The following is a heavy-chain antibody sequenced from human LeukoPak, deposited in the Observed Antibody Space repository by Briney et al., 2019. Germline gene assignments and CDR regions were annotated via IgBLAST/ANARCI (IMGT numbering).Heavy chain of an antibody. J-gene: IGHJ4*02. Sequence: GGSLRLSCAVSGITLSNYGMSWVRQAPGKGLEWVAGISDSGGSTNYADSVKGRFTIPRDNPKNTLYLQMNSLRAEDTAVYFCAKRGVVIRVILVGFHKEAYYFDSWGQGALVTVSS. CDR1: GITLSNYG. CDR3: AKRGVVIRVILVGFHKEAYYFDS. D-gene: IGHD3-22*01. V-gene: IGHV3-23*01. CDR2: ISDSGGST.